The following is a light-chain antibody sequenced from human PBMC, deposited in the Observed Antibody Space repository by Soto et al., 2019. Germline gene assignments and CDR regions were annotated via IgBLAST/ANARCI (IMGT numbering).Light chain of an antibody. CDR3: QQRSNWPPL. Sequence: EIVMTQSPATLSVSPGERATLSCRASQNVGNNLVWYQQKPGQAPRLLIYGASTRAAGIPARFSGSGSGTDFTLTISSLEPEDFAVYYCQQRSNWPPLFGQGTRLEIK. CDR1: QNVGNN. CDR2: GAS. V-gene: IGKV3-15*01. J-gene: IGKJ5*01.